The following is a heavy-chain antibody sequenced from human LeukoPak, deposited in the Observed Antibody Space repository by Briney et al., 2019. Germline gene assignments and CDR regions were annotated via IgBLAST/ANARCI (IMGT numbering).Heavy chain of an antibody. J-gene: IGHJ4*02. D-gene: IGHD6-19*01. CDR1: GGTFSSYA. CDR2: IIPIFGTA. CDR3: ARLRRDGSDWYADDY. Sequence: SVKVSCKASGGTFSSYAISWVRQAPGQGLEWMGGIIPIFGTANYAQKFQGRVTITTDESTSTAYMELSSLRSEDTAVYYCARLRRDGSDWYADDYWGQGTLVTVSS. V-gene: IGHV1-69*05.